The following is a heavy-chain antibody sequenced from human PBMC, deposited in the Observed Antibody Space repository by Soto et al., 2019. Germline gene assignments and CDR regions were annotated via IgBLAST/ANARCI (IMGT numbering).Heavy chain of an antibody. J-gene: IGHJ4*02. V-gene: IGHV3-21*04. CDR2: ISDSSSYI. Sequence: GGSLRLSCAASGFTFSSYSMNWVRQAPGKGLEWLSSISDSSSYIYYAGSVKGRFTISRDISRNTVFLQMDSLRAEDTAVYYCAKDRQYPRDYFHYWGQGTLVTASS. CDR1: GFTFSSYS. CDR3: AKDRQYPRDYFHY. D-gene: IGHD4-4*01.